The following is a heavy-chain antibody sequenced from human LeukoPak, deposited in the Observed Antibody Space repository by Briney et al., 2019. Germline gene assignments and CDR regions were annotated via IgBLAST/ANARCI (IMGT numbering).Heavy chain of an antibody. Sequence: GESLKISCKGSGYTFTSYGISWVRQAPGQGLEWMGWISAYNGNTNYAQKLQGRVTMTTDTSTSTAYMELRSLRSDDTAVYYCARTPEWLRLRYYYYGMDVWGQGTTVTVSS. CDR3: ARTPEWLRLRYYYYGMDV. CDR2: ISAYNGNT. J-gene: IGHJ6*02. V-gene: IGHV1-18*01. D-gene: IGHD5-12*01. CDR1: GYTFTSYG.